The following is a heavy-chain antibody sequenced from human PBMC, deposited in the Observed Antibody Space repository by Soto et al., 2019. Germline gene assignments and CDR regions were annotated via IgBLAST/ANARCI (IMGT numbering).Heavy chain of an antibody. D-gene: IGHD5-12*01. J-gene: IGHJ3*02. CDR3: ARDGWYRGYSGYDYVASDI. CDR2: MWYDGSNK. Sequence: SLRLSCAASGFTFSSYGMHWVRQAPGKWLEWVAVMWYDGSNKYYADSVKGRFTISRDNSKNTLYLQMNSLRAEDTAVYYCARDGWYRGYSGYDYVASDIWGQGTMVNVSS. CDR1: GFTFSSYG. V-gene: IGHV3-33*01.